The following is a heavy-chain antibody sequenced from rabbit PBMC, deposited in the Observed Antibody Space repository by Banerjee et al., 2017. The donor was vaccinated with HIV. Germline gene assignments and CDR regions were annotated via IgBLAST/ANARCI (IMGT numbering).Heavy chain of an antibody. CDR3: ARIYVGYNGYDYGNL. CDR2: IYAGSSGST. J-gene: IGHJ4*01. Sequence: QEQLEESGGDLVKPGASLTLTCTASGFSFSSSYYMCWVRQAPGKGLEWIACIYAGSSGSTYYASWAKGRFTISKTSSTTVTLQMTSLTAADTATYFCARIYVGYNGYDYGNLRGPGTLVTVS. CDR1: GFSFSSSYY. D-gene: IGHD6-1*01. V-gene: IGHV1S45*01.